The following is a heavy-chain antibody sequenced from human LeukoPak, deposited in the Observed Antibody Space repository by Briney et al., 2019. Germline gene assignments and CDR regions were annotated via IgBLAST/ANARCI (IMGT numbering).Heavy chain of an antibody. V-gene: IGHV3-53*01. CDR1: GFTVSGNY. CDR3: AGLWFGEITAFDI. D-gene: IGHD3-10*01. Sequence: GGSLRLSCAASGFTVSGNYMSWVRQAPGKGLEWVSVIYSGGSTYYADSVKGRFTISRDNSKNTLYLQMNSLRAEDTAVYYCAGLWFGEITAFDIWGQGTMVTVSS. J-gene: IGHJ3*02. CDR2: IYSGGST.